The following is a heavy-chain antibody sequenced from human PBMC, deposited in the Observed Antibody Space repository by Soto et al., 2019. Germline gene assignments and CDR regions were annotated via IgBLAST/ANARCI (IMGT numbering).Heavy chain of an antibody. V-gene: IGHV1-3*01. Sequence: ASVKVSCKASGYTFNKYAMQWVRQAPGQRLEWMGWINAGNGNTKYSQKFQGRVTITRDTSASTAYMELSSLRSEDTAVYYCARGRHSREIDYWGRGTLVTVSS. CDR1: GYTFNKYA. J-gene: IGHJ4*02. D-gene: IGHD6-13*01. CDR3: ARGRHSREIDY. CDR2: INAGNGNT.